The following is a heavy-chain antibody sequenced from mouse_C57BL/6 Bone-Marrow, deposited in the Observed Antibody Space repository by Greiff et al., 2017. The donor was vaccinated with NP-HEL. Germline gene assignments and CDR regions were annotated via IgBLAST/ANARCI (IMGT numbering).Heavy chain of an antibody. V-gene: IGHV1-36*01. CDR3: AREGYYYGSSPWFAY. Sequence: EVHLVESGPVLVKPGPSVKISCKASGFTFTDYYMHWVKQSHGKSLEWIGLVYPYNGGTSYNQQFKGKATLTVDTSSSTAYMELNILTSEDSAVYYCAREGYYYGSSPWFAYWGQGTLVTVSA. CDR2: VYPYNGGT. J-gene: IGHJ3*01. CDR1: GFTFTDYY. D-gene: IGHD1-1*01.